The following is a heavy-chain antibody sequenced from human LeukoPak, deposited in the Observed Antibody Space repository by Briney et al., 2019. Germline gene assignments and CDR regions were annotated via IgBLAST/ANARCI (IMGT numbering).Heavy chain of an antibody. D-gene: IGHD6-19*01. CDR2: IKPNSGGT. V-gene: IGHV1-2*02. CDR1: GYTFTGYY. Sequence: ASVKVSCKASGYTFTGYYMHWVRQAPGQGLEWMGWIKPNSGGTNYAQKFQGRVTMTRDTSISTAYMELSRLRSDDTAVYYCARGPAVAGTLYYYGMDVWGQGTTVTVSS. CDR3: ARGPAVAGTLYYYGMDV. J-gene: IGHJ6*02.